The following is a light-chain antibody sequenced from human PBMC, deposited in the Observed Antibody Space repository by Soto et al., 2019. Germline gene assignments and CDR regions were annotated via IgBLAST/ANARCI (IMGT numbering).Light chain of an antibody. Sequence: QSVLTQPPSVSGAPGQRVTISCTGSSSNIGAGYDVHWYQQLPGTAPKLLIYANINRPSGVPDRFSGSKSGTSASLAITGLHAEDEADYYCQSYDSSLSAYVVFGGGTKLTVL. J-gene: IGLJ2*01. CDR3: QSYDSSLSAYVV. CDR1: SSNIGAGYD. CDR2: ANI. V-gene: IGLV1-40*01.